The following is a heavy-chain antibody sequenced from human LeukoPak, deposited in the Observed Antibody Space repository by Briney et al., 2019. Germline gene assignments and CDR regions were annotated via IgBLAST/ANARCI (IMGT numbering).Heavy chain of an antibody. Sequence: GGSLRLSCAASGFIFNTYGTHWVRQAPGKGLEWLAAISYDGSNKHYAGSVQGRFTISRDNSKNTLYLLMNSLTAGDTAMYYCAKYSDYYYGPLDDWGQGTPVTVSS. V-gene: IGHV3-30*18. CDR1: GFIFNTYG. D-gene: IGHD3-22*01. CDR3: AKYSDYYYGPLDD. CDR2: ISYDGSNK. J-gene: IGHJ4*02.